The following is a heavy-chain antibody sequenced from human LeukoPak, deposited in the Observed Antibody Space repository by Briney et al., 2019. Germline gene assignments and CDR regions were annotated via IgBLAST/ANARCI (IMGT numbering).Heavy chain of an antibody. D-gene: IGHD1-7*01. J-gene: IGHJ3*02. V-gene: IGHV3-30*01. CDR2: ISYDGSNK. CDR1: GFTFSSYA. CDR3: ARDRYNWNYGAFDI. Sequence: GGSLRLSCAASGFTFSSYAMHWVRQAPGKGLEWVAVISYDGSNKYYAASVKGRFTISRDNSKNTLYLQMNSLRAEDTAVYYCARDRYNWNYGAFDIWGQGTMVTVSS.